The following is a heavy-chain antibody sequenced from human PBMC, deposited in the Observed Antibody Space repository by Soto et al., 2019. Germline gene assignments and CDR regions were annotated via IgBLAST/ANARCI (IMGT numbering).Heavy chain of an antibody. Sequence: GGSLRLSCAASGFTFSSYDMHWVRQATGKGLEWVSAIGTAGDTYYPGSVKGRFTISRENAKNSLYLQMNSLRAGDTAVYYCARGYDYDSSGYYYLFDFWGQGTLVTVSS. D-gene: IGHD3-22*01. V-gene: IGHV3-13*04. CDR1: GFTFSSYD. CDR2: IGTAGDT. CDR3: ARGYDYDSSGYYYLFDF. J-gene: IGHJ4*02.